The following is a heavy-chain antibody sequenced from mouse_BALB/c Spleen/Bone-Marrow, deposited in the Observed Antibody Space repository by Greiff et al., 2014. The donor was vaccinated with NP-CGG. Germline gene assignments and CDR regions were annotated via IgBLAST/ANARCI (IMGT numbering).Heavy chain of an antibody. CDR3: ATWGTYYFAY. D-gene: IGHD2-14*01. Sequence: QVQLQQSGAKLVRPGTSVKISCKASGYTFTNYWLGWLKQRPGHGLEWIGDIYPGGVYSNCNEKFKGKATLTADTSSSSAYMQLSSLTSEDSAVYFCATWGTYYFAYWGQGTTLTVSS. V-gene: IGHV1-63*02. CDR1: GYTFTNYW. J-gene: IGHJ2*01. CDR2: IYPGGVYS.